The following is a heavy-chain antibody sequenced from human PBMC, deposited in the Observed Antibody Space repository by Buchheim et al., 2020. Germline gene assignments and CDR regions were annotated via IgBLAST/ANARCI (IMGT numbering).Heavy chain of an antibody. CDR1: GGSISSYY. D-gene: IGHD4-17*01. CDR3: AREVVGYGDPGNWFDP. J-gene: IGHJ5*02. Sequence: QVQLQESGPGLVKPSETLSLTCTVSGGSISSYYWSWIRQPPGKGLEWIGYIYYSGSTNYNPSLKRRITISVDTSKNQFSLKLSSVTAADTAVYYCAREVVGYGDPGNWFDPWGQGTL. V-gene: IGHV4-59*01. CDR2: IYYSGST.